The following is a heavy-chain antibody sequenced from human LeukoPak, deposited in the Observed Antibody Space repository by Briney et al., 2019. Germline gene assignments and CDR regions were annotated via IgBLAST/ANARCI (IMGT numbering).Heavy chain of an antibody. D-gene: IGHD6-19*01. CDR1: GFTVSSNY. J-gene: IGHJ4*02. CDR3: ARDSERSGWYGYYFDY. Sequence: GGSLRLSCAASGFTVSSNYMSWVRQAPGKGLEWVSVIYSGGSTYYADSVKGRFTISRDNSKNTLYLQRNSLRAEDTAVYYCARDSERSGWYGYYFDYWGQGTLVTVSS. CDR2: IYSGGST. V-gene: IGHV3-53*01.